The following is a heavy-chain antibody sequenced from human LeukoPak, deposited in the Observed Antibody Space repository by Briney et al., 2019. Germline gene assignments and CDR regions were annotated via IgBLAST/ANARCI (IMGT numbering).Heavy chain of an antibody. D-gene: IGHD2-2*01. V-gene: IGHV4-34*01. CDR2: ISHSGST. J-gene: IGHJ1*01. Sequence: ASETLSLTCAVYGGSFSGYYWSWIHQPPGKGLEWIGEISHSGSTNYNPSLKSRVTISVDTSKNQFSLKLSSVTATDTAVYYCARGRAYCSSTSCYPHAEYFQHWGQGTLVTVSS. CDR1: GGSFSGYY. CDR3: ARGRAYCSSTSCYPHAEYFQH.